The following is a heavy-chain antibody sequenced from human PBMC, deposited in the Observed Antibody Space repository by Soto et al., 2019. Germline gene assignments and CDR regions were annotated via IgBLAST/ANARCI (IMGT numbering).Heavy chain of an antibody. CDR1: GGSISSYY. CDR2: IYYSGST. D-gene: IGHD2-8*01. J-gene: IGHJ5*02. V-gene: IGHV4-59*08. Sequence: QVQLQESGPGLVKPSETLFLTCTVSGGSISSYYWSWIRQPPGKGLEWIGYIYYSGSTNYNPSLKSRVTISVDTSKNQFSLKLSSVTAADTAVYYCARHSMRFDPWGQGTLVTVSS. CDR3: ARHSMRFDP.